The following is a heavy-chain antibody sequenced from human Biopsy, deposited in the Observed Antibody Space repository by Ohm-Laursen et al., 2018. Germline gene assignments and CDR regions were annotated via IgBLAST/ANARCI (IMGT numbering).Heavy chain of an antibody. CDR1: SYTFTDYN. CDR3: ARGGTLVVVPTAVLHSFDI. J-gene: IGHJ3*02. Sequence: GATVNISCKASSYTFTDYNIHWMRQAPGQGLEWLGWISTYNGNTNYAQNLQGRVTMTTDTSTSTAYMELRSLRSDDTAVYYCARGGTLVVVPTAVLHSFDIWGQGTMVTVSS. CDR2: ISTYNGNT. V-gene: IGHV1-18*04. D-gene: IGHD2-2*01.